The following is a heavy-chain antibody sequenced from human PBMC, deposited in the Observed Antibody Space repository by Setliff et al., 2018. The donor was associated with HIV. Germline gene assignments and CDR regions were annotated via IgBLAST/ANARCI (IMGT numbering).Heavy chain of an antibody. V-gene: IGHV4-61*01. CDR1: GDSISRSNYY. Sequence: KPSETLSLTCSVSGDSISRSNYYWNWIRQPPGKGLEWIGYIYYSGNTNYNPSLKSRVIISVDTSKNQFSLKLNSVTAADTAVYYCSRGGGYSSSPSLWGQGTLVTVSS. D-gene: IGHD6-13*01. J-gene: IGHJ4*02. CDR3: SRGGGYSSSPSL. CDR2: IYYSGNT.